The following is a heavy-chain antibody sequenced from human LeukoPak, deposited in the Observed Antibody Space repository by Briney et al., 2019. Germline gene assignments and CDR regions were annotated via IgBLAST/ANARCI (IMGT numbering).Heavy chain of an antibody. CDR2: ISGSGGST. D-gene: IGHD6-13*01. J-gene: IGHJ4*02. CDR1: GFTFSSYA. CDR3: AKASGIAAAGTKLFDY. V-gene: IGHV3-23*01. Sequence: GGSLRLSCAASGFTFSSYAMSWVRQAPGKGLEWVSAISGSGGSTYYADSVKGRLTISRDNSKNTLYLQMNSLRAEDTAVYYCAKASGIAAAGTKLFDYWGQGTLVTVSS.